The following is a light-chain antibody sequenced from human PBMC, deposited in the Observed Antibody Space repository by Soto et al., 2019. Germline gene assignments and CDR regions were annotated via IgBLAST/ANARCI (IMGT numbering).Light chain of an antibody. CDR2: DAS. Sequence: DIQMTQSPSSLSASVGDRVTLTCRASQSISKDLNWYQQKPGEAPILLIYDASTLQSGVPSRFSGAVSGTDFTLTITNLQQEDFATYFCQQSYSTPWTFGLGTKVDSK. CDR1: QSISKD. CDR3: QQSYSTPWT. V-gene: IGKV1-39*01. J-gene: IGKJ1*01.